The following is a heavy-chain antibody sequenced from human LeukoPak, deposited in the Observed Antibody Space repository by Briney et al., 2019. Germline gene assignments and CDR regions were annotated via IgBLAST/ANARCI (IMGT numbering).Heavy chain of an antibody. CDR2: INPNSGGT. CDR1: GYTFTGYY. CDR3: ARIVGWYDVERPEYYYYGMDV. J-gene: IGHJ6*02. V-gene: IGHV1-2*02. D-gene: IGHD6-19*01. Sequence: ASVKVSCKASGYTFTGYYMHWVRQAPGQGLEWMGWINPNSGGTNYAQKFQGRVTMTRDTSISTAYMELSRLRSDDTAVYYCARIVGWYDVERPEYYYYGMDVWGQGTTVTVSS.